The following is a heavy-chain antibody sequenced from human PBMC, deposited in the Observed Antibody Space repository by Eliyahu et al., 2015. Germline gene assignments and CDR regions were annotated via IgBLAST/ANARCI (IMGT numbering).Heavy chain of an antibody. CDR2: IGSSGSNI. CDR3: ARRGGAGHFDY. Sequence: EVQLVESGGGLVQPGGSLXLSCXXSGXTFSSFEMNWVRQAPGEGLEWVSYIGSSGSNIYYADSVKGRFTISRDNAKNSLYLQMNSLRAEDTAVYYCARRGGAGHFDYWGQGTLVTVSS. CDR1: GXTFSSFE. J-gene: IGHJ4*02. D-gene: IGHD1-26*01. V-gene: IGHV3-48*03.